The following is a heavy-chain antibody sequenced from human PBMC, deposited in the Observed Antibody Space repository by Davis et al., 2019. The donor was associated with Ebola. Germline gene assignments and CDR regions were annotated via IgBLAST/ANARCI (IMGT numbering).Heavy chain of an antibody. J-gene: IGHJ4*02. Sequence: GGSLRLSCAASGFTFSSYSMNWVRQAPGKGLEWVAVISYDGSNKYYANSVKGRFTISRGNAKNSLYLQMNSLRAEDTAVYYCAREQYYYDSSGYLNYFDYRGQGTLVTVSS. CDR2: ISYDGSNK. CDR1: GFTFSSYS. CDR3: AREQYYYDSSGYLNYFDY. V-gene: IGHV3-30*03. D-gene: IGHD3-22*01.